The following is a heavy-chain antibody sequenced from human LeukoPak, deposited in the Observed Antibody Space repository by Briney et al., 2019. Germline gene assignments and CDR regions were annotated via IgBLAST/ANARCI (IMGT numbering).Heavy chain of an antibody. D-gene: IGHD1-26*01. Sequence: ASVKVSCKASGYTFTGYYLHWVRQAPGQGLEWMGIINPSGTRTSDAQKFQDRVIITRDMSTNSVYMELSSLRSEDTAVYYCARDQSGEWELVSGWWFDPWGQGTLVTVSS. V-gene: IGHV1-46*01. CDR1: GYTFTGYY. CDR3: ARDQSGEWELVSGWWFDP. J-gene: IGHJ5*02. CDR2: INPSGTRT.